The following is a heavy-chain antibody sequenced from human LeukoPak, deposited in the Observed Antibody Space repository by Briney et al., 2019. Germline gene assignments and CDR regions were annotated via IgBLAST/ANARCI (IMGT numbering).Heavy chain of an antibody. J-gene: IGHJ6*04. D-gene: IGHD3-3*02. CDR2: ISSSSSYI. CDR3: ARDLSRMDV. Sequence: PGRSLRLSCAASGFTFSSYSMNWVRQAPGEGLEWVSSISSSSSYIYYADSVKGRFTISRDNAKNSLYLQMNSLRAEDTAVYYCARDLSRMDVWGKGTTVTVSS. V-gene: IGHV3-21*01. CDR1: GFTFSSYS.